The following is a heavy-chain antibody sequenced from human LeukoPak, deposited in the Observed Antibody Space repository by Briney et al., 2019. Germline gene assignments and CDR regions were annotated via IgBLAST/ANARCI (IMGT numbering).Heavy chain of an antibody. D-gene: IGHD1-26*01. CDR1: GYTFIGYD. Sequence: ASVTVSCKTSGYTFIGYDIKWVRQANGREVEGMGGMNSNTGDTGYAQKLQGRVTMTRNSSIDTSSMELSGMRAEDTAVYYYTNGSRSESSSDYWRRGTLPTVSS. J-gene: IGHJ4*02. V-gene: IGHV1-8*01. CDR3: TNGSRSESSSDY. CDR2: MNSNTGDT.